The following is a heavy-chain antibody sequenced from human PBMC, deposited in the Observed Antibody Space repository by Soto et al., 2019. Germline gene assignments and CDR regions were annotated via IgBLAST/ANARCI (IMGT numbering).Heavy chain of an antibody. J-gene: IGHJ4*02. D-gene: IGHD6-19*01. CDR1: GFTFSNYA. CDR3: AKDRRSGWYWLGDY. V-gene: IGHV3-23*01. Sequence: EVQLLESGGGLVQPGGSLRLSCAASGFTFSNYAMAWVRQTPAKGLEWVSAISESGGGTYYADSVKGRFTVSRDNFNNTLYLQMNSLRAEDKDLYYCAKDRRSGWYWLGDYWGQGVLVTVSS. CDR2: ISESGGGT.